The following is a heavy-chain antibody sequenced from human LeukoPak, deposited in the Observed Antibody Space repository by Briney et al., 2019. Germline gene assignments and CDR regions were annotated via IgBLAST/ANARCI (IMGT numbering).Heavy chain of an antibody. V-gene: IGHV4-34*01. D-gene: IGHD6-13*01. Sequence: SETLSLTCAVYGGSFSGYYWSWIRQPPGKGLEWIGEINHSGSTNYNPSLKSRVTISVDTSKNQFSLKLSSVTAADTAVYYCARGRIAAAGRNWFDPWGQGTLVTVSS. J-gene: IGHJ5*02. CDR3: ARGRIAAAGRNWFDP. CDR1: GGSFSGYY. CDR2: INHSGST.